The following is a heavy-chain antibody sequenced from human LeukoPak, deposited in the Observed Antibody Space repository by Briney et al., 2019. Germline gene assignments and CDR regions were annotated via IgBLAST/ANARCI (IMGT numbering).Heavy chain of an antibody. V-gene: IGHV4-61*01. CDR3: ARFKSGGFYYFDS. D-gene: IGHD3-3*01. CDR2: IFASGSS. CDR1: GARLTNPTYY. J-gene: IGHJ4*02. Sequence: SETLSLTCSVSGARLTNPTYYQWSWFRQPPGKGLEFIGKIFASGSSTLTPSLKSRVTTSLDTSKNEFSLRLTSVTAEDSAVYYCARFKSGGFYYFDSWGQGALVTVSS.